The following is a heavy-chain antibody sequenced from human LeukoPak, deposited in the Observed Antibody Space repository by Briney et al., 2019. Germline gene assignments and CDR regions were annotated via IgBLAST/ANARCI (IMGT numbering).Heavy chain of an antibody. CDR1: GFTFDDYA. V-gene: IGHV3-9*01. J-gene: IGHJ4*02. CDR2: ISWNSGSI. Sequence: GGSLRLSCAASGFTFDDYAMHWDRQAPGKGLEWVSGISWNSGSIGYANSVKGRFTISRDNAKNSLYLQMNSLRAEDTALYYCARMGATVFDYWGQGTLVTVSS. D-gene: IGHD1-26*01. CDR3: ARMGATVFDY.